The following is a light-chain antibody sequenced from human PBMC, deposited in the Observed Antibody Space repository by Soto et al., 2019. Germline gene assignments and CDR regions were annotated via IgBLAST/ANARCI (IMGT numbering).Light chain of an antibody. CDR1: QSVSSY. CDR3: HQRSNWPQT. V-gene: IGKV3-11*01. Sequence: EIVLTQSPATLSLSPGERATLSCRASQSVSSYLAWYQQKPGQAPRLLIYDASNRATGIPARFSGSGSGTDFILTISSLEPEDFAVYYCHQRSNWPQTFGGGTKVEIK. J-gene: IGKJ4*01. CDR2: DAS.